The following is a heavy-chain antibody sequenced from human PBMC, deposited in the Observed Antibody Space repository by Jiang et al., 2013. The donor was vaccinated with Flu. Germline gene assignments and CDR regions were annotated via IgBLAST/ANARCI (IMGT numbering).Heavy chain of an antibody. D-gene: IGHD3-9*01. CDR2: IKQDGSEK. CDR1: GFTFSSYW. J-gene: IGHJ4*02. V-gene: IGHV3-7*03. Sequence: QLLESGGGLVQPGGSLRLSCAASGFTFSSYWMSWVRQAPGKGLEWVANIKQDGSEKYYVDSVKGRFTISRDNAKNSLYLQMNSLRAEDTAVYYCARDLGRLRYFDWLGGQGTLVTVSS. CDR3: ARDLGRLRYFDWL.